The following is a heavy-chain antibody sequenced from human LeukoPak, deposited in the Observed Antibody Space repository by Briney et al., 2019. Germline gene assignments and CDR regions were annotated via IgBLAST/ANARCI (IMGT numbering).Heavy chain of an antibody. V-gene: IGHV3-30*18. CDR2: ILYDGSNK. CDR1: GFTFSSYG. D-gene: IGHD1-26*01. Sequence: PGRSLRLSCAASGFTFSSYGMHWVRQAPGKGLEWVAVILYDGSNKYYADSVKGRFTISRDNSKNTLYLQMNSLRAEDTAVYYCAKVVEERSEYFQHWARAPWSPSPQ. CDR3: AKVVEERSEYFQH. J-gene: IGHJ1*01.